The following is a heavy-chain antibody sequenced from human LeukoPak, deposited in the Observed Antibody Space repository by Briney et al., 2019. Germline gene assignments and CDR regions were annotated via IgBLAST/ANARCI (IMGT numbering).Heavy chain of an antibody. Sequence: GGSLRLSCAASGFTFSSYAMHWVRQAPGKGLEWVAVISYDGSNKYYADSVKGRFTISRDNSKNTLYLQMNSLRAEDTAVYYCAKSDYGDYSWFDPWGQGTLVTVSS. CDR3: AKSDYGDYSWFDP. CDR1: GFTFSSYA. V-gene: IGHV3-30-3*02. J-gene: IGHJ5*02. D-gene: IGHD4-17*01. CDR2: ISYDGSNK.